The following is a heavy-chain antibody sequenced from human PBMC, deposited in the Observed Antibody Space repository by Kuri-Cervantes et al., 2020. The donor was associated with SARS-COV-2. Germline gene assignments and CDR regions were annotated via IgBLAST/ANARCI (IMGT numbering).Heavy chain of an antibody. Sequence: SVKVSCKASGGTFSSYAISWVLQAPGQGLEWMGGIIPIFGTANYAQKFQGRVTITADESTSTAYMELSSLRSEDTAVYYCANLREVEYYGMDVWGQGTTVTVSS. J-gene: IGHJ6*02. CDR2: IIPIFGTA. V-gene: IGHV1-69*13. D-gene: IGHD1-26*01. CDR3: ANLREVEYYGMDV. CDR1: GGTFSSYA.